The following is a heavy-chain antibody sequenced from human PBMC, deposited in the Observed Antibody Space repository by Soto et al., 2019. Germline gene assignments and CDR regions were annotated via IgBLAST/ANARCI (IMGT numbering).Heavy chain of an antibody. V-gene: IGHV1-69*06. CDR2: IIPIFGTA. CDR3: ASVMEYYFDY. CDR1: GGTFSSYA. J-gene: IGHJ4*02. Sequence: GASVKVSCKASGGTFSSYAISWVRQAPGQGLELMGGIIPIFGTANYAQKFQGRVTITADKSTSTAYMELSSLRSEDTAVYYCASVMEYYFDYWGQGTLVTVSS. D-gene: IGHD3-3*01.